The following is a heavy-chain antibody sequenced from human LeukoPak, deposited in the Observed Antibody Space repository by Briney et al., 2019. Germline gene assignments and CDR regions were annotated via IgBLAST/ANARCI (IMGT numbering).Heavy chain of an antibody. CDR2: IKQDGSEK. CDR3: ARGGNYYYYYYMDV. CDR1: GFTFSSHA. Sequence: GGSLRLSCAASGFTFSSHAMHWVRQAPGKGLEWVANIKQDGSEKIYVDSVKGRFTISRDNAKNSLYLQMNSLSAEDTAVHYCARGGNYYYYYYMDVWGKGTTVTVSS. V-gene: IGHV3-7*01. J-gene: IGHJ6*03. D-gene: IGHD4-23*01.